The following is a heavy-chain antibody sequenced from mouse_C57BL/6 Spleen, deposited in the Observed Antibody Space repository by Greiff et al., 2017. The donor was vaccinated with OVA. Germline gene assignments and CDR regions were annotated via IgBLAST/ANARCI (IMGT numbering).Heavy chain of an antibody. J-gene: IGHJ2*01. CDR2: IRNKANGYTT. D-gene: IGHD1-1*01. Sequence: EVKLVESGGGLVQPGGSLSLSCAASGFTFTDYYMSWVRQPPGKALEWLGFIRNKANGYTTEYSASVKGRFTISRDNSQSILYLQMNALRAEDSATYYCASVHYYGSSYHYFDYWGQGTTLTVSS. CDR1: GFTFTDYY. CDR3: ASVHYYGSSYHYFDY. V-gene: IGHV7-3*01.